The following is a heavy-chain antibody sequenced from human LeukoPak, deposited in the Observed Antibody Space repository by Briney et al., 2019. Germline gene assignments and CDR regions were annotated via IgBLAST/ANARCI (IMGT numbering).Heavy chain of an antibody. CDR3: ARLNSGTYLDY. J-gene: IGHJ4*02. D-gene: IGHD1-26*01. CDR2: IDWDDDK. Sequence: SGPALVKPTQTLTLTCTFSGFSLSTSGMRVSWIRQPPEKALEWLARIDWDDDKFYSTSLKTRLTISKDTSKNQVVLTMTNMDPVDTATYYCARLNSGTYLDYWGQGTLVTVSS. V-gene: IGHV2-70*04. CDR1: GFSLSTSGMR.